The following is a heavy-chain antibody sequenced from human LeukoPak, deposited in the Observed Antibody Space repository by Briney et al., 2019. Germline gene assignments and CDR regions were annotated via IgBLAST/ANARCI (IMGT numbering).Heavy chain of an antibody. Sequence: SETLSLTCSVSGGSISGYYWSWIRQPPGKGLEWLGYIYYTGSTKYNPSLKSRVTISVDTSENQFSLKMNSVTAADTAVYYCARVLMSVGNTFDIWGLGRVVTVSS. CDR2: IYYTGST. CDR3: ARVLMSVGNTFDI. D-gene: IGHD1/OR15-1a*01. V-gene: IGHV4-59*01. J-gene: IGHJ3*02. CDR1: GGSISGYY.